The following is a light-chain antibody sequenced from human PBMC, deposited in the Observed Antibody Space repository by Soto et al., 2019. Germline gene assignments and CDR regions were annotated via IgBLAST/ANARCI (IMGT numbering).Light chain of an antibody. CDR1: QNIGTW. CDR2: DVS. J-gene: IGKJ1*01. V-gene: IGKV1-5*01. CDR3: QQYDSSRT. Sequence: DVQMTQSPSTLSASLGDRVTITCRASQNIGTWLAWYQQKPGGAPRLLIYDVSNLESGVPSRFSGSGSGPEFTLTITSLQPEDFGIYYCQQYDSSRTFGQGTKVDIK.